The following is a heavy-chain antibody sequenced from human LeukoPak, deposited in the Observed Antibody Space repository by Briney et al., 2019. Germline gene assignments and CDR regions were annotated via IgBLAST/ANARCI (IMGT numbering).Heavy chain of an antibody. CDR3: ARALRGQNDYDTYPGWFDP. Sequence: SETLSLTCAVYGGSFSGYYWSWIRQPPGKGLEWIGEINHSGSTNYNPSLKSRVTISVDTSKNQFSLKLSSVTAADTAVYYCARALRGQNDYDTYPGWFDPWGQGTLVTVSS. J-gene: IGHJ5*02. V-gene: IGHV4-34*01. CDR1: GGSFSGYY. D-gene: IGHD3-16*01. CDR2: INHSGST.